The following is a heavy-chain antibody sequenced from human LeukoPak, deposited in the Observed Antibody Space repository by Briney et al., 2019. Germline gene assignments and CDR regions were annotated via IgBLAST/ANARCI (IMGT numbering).Heavy chain of an antibody. V-gene: IGHV4-61*02. Sequence: PSQTLSLTCTVSGGSISSGSYSWTWIRQPAGKGLEWLGRIYTSGCTNYNPSLKSRVTISVDTSKNQFSLKLSSVTAADTAVYYCARDVPTDSSVWSSWYFDLWGRGTLVTVSS. CDR1: GGSISSGSYS. CDR3: ARDVPTDSSVWSSWYFDL. CDR2: IYTSGCT. J-gene: IGHJ2*01. D-gene: IGHD3-22*01.